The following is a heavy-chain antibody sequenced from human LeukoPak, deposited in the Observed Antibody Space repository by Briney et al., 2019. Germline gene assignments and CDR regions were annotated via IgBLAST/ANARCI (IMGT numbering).Heavy chain of an antibody. CDR2: IKEDGSEK. CDR3: AKEGLRRGFDP. V-gene: IGHV3-7*03. Sequence: GGSLRLSCAASGFTFSNHYMNWVRQAPGKGLEWVANIKEDGSEKSYVDFVKGRFTISRDNANNSLYLQMNSLRAEDTALYYCAKEGLRRGFDPWGQGTLVTVSS. J-gene: IGHJ5*02. CDR1: GFTFSNHY.